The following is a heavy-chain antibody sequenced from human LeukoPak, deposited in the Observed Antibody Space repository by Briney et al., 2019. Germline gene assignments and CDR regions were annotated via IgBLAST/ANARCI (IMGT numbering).Heavy chain of an antibody. CDR2: INPNSGGT. CDR1: GYTFTGYY. D-gene: IGHD5-12*01. V-gene: IGHV1-2*02. Sequence: ASVKVSCKASGYTFTGYYMHWVRQAPGQGLEWMGWINPNSGGTNYAQKFQGRVTMTRDTSISTAYMELSRLRSDDTAVYYCARDSVATMGSFDYWGQGTLVTVSS. CDR3: ARDSVATMGSFDY. J-gene: IGHJ4*02.